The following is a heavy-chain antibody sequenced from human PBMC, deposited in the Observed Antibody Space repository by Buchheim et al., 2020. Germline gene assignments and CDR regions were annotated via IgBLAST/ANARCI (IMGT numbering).Heavy chain of an antibody. J-gene: IGHJ4*02. CDR2: ISYDGSNK. CDR3: AKDTTVTTLIIGYYFDY. Sequence: QVQLVESGGGVVQPGRSLRLSCAASGFTFSSYGMHWVRQAPGKGLEWVAVISYDGSNKYYADSVKGRFTISRDNSKNTLYLQMNSLRAEDTAVYYCAKDTTVTTLIIGYYFDYWGQGTL. V-gene: IGHV3-30*18. CDR1: GFTFSSYG. D-gene: IGHD4-17*01.